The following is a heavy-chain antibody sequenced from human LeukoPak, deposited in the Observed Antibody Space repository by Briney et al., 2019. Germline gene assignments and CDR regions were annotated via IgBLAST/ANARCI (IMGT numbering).Heavy chain of an antibody. J-gene: IGHJ5*02. CDR2: ISSNGGST. Sequence: GGSLRLSCAASGSTFSSYAMHWVRQAPGKGLEYVSAISSNGGSTYYANSVKGRFTISRDNSKNTLYLQMGSLRAEDMAVYYCARGYDFWSGYPTFDPWGQGTLVTVSS. V-gene: IGHV3-64*01. CDR1: GSTFSSYA. D-gene: IGHD3-3*01. CDR3: ARGYDFWSGYPTFDP.